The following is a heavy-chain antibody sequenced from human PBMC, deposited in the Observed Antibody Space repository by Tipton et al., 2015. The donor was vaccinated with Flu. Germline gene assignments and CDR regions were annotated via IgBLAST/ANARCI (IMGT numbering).Heavy chain of an antibody. V-gene: IGHV4-59*08. CDR3: ARSGLSGNNWFDP. CDR1: GGSISSYY. Sequence: TLSLTCTVSGGSISSYYWSWIRQPPGKGLEWIGYIYYSGSTNYNPSLKSRVTISVDTSKNQFSLKLSSVTAADTAVYYCARSGLSGNNWFDPWGQGTLVTVSS. CDR2: IYYSGST. J-gene: IGHJ5*02. D-gene: IGHD3-16*02.